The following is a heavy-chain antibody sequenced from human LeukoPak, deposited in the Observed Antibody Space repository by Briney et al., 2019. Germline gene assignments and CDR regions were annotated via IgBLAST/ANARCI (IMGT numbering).Heavy chain of an antibody. Sequence: GGSLRLSCAASGFTFSSYGVHWVRQAPGKGLEWVSIIYSGGSTYYADSVKGRFIISRDHSKNTVYLQMNSLRAEDTAVYYCTRLPSGDIWGQGTMVTVSA. CDR3: TRLPSGDI. CDR1: GFTFSSYG. D-gene: IGHD1-26*01. CDR2: IYSGGST. V-gene: IGHV3-66*01. J-gene: IGHJ3*02.